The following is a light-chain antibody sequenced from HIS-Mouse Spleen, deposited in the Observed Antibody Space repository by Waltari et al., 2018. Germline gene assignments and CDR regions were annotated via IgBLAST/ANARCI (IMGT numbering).Light chain of an antibody. V-gene: IGKV3-11*01. CDR1: QSVSSY. Sequence: EIVLTQSPATLSLSPGERATLSCRASQSVSSYLAWYQQNPGQAPRLLIYDASNRSTGIPARFSGSGSVTDFTLTISSLEPEDFAVYYCQQRSNWPWTFGQGTKLEIK. CDR2: DAS. J-gene: IGKJ2*01. CDR3: QQRSNWPWT.